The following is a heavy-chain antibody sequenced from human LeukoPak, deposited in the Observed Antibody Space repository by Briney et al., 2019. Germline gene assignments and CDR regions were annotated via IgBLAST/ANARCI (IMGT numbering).Heavy chain of an antibody. D-gene: IGHD5-18*01. J-gene: IGHJ4*02. CDR1: GYTFTSYD. CDR3: ARGLRVYSYGRLGY. V-gene: IGHV1-8*01. Sequence: EASVKVSCKASGYTFTSYDINWVRQATGQGLEWMGWMNPNSGNTGYAQKFQGRVTMTRNTSISTAYMELSSLRSEDAAVYYCARGLRVYSYGRLGYWGQGTLVTVSS. CDR2: MNPNSGNT.